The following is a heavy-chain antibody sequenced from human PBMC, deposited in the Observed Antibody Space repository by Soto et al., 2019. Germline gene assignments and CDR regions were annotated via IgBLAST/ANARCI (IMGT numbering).Heavy chain of an antibody. J-gene: IGHJ6*02. CDR1: GYSCTSYW. Sequence: GESLKISCKGSGYSCTSYWIGWVRQMPGKGLEWMGIIYPGDSDTRYSPSFQGQVTTSADKSISTAYLQWSSLKASDTAMYYCAGGGVRGVITRTRDYYGMDVWGQGTTVTVSS. CDR3: AGGGVRGVITRTRDYYGMDV. V-gene: IGHV5-51*01. D-gene: IGHD3-10*01. CDR2: IYPGDSDT.